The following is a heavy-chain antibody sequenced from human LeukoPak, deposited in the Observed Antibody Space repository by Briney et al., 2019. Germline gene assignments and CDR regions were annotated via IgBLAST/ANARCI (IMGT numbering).Heavy chain of an antibody. CDR3: AKGTSYNWNDGWFDP. CDR1: GFTFSTYA. J-gene: IGHJ5*02. Sequence: GGSLRLSCAASGFTFSTYAMTWVRQAPGKGLEWVSLISGTGGSTYYADSVKGRFTISRDNSKNTLYLQMNSLRAEDTAVYYCAKGTSYNWNDGWFDPWGNGILVTVSS. V-gene: IGHV3-23*01. CDR2: ISGTGGST. D-gene: IGHD1-20*01.